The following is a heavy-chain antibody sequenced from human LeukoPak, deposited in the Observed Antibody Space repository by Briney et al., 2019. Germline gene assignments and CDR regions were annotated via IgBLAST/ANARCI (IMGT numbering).Heavy chain of an antibody. V-gene: IGHV3-30*02. Sequence: GGSLRLSCAASGFTFSSFGMHWVRQAPGKGLEWVALIRYDGSNKYYADAVKGRFTISRDNPKNTLYLQVNSLRAEDTAMYYCAKDLGYSYGYVDCWGQGALVTDSS. J-gene: IGHJ4*02. CDR1: GFTFSSFG. CDR3: AKDLGYSYGYVDC. CDR2: IRYDGSNK. D-gene: IGHD5-18*01.